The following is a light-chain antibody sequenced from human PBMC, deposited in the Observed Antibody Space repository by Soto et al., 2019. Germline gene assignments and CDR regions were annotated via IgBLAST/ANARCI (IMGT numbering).Light chain of an antibody. Sequence: EIVLTQSPGTLSLSPGERATLSCRASQSVSTSYLAWYQQKPGQAPRLLIYGASSMATGIPDRFSGSGSGADFTLTISRLEPEDFAVYYCQQYGSVPLTFGGGTKLEIK. V-gene: IGKV3-20*01. CDR1: QSVSTSY. J-gene: IGKJ4*01. CDR3: QQYGSVPLT. CDR2: GAS.